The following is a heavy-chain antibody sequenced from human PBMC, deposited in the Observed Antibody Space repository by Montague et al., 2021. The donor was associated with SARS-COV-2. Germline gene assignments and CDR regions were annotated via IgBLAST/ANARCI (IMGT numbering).Heavy chain of an antibody. V-gene: IGHV4-34*01. CDR3: ARGNLSVSMIVVVFTSASYDFDY. Sequence: SETLSLICGVYGGSFGGDHWSCILRPPGKELLGIGGTIQSGSTNYNPSLHSRVTISLDTSKNQFSLKLPSVTAADTAVYFCARGNLSVSMIVVVFTSASYDFDYWGQGAQVTVSS. J-gene: IGHJ4*02. CDR1: GGSFGGDH. CDR2: TIQSGST. D-gene: IGHD3-22*01.